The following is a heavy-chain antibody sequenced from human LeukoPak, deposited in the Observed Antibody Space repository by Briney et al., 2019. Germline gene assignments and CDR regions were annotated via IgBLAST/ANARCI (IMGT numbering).Heavy chain of an antibody. Sequence: PGGSLRLSCAASGFTFSSYWMNWVRQAPGKRLVWVSRIASDGSSTTYADSVKGRFSISRDNAKNTLYLQVNSLRAEDTAVYYCARGGGYYPIDYWGQGTLVTVSS. CDR2: IASDGSST. CDR1: GFTFSSYW. J-gene: IGHJ4*02. V-gene: IGHV3-74*01. CDR3: ARGGGYYPIDY. D-gene: IGHD2-15*01.